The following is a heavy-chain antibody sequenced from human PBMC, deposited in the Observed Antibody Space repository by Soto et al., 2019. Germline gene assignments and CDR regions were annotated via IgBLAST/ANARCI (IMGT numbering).Heavy chain of an antibody. CDR1: GGTFSSYA. D-gene: IGHD6-6*01. V-gene: IGHV1-69*01. CDR3: ARPIEGYSSSPPYGMDV. CDR2: IIPIFGTA. Sequence: QVQLVQSGAEVKKPGSSVKVSCKASGGTFSSYAISWVRQAPGQGLEWMGGIIPIFGTANYAQKFQGRVTMTADESTSTAYMELSSLRSEDTAVYYCARPIEGYSSSPPYGMDVWGQGPTVTVSS. J-gene: IGHJ6*02.